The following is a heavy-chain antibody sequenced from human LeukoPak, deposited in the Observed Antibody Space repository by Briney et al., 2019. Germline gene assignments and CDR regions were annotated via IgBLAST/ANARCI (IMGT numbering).Heavy chain of an antibody. Sequence: GASVKVSCKASGYTFTGYYMHWVRQAPGQGLEWMGRINPNSGGTEYAQKFQGRVTMTSDTSISTAYMELSRLRSDDTAVYYCARAYYNSTGYFYSNVFDYWGQGTLVTVSS. CDR2: INPNSGGT. V-gene: IGHV1-2*06. CDR3: ARAYYNSTGYFYSNVFDY. J-gene: IGHJ4*02. D-gene: IGHD3-22*01. CDR1: GYTFTGYY.